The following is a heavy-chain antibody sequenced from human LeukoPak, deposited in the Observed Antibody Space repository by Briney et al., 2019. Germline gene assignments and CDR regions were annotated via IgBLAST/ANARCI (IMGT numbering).Heavy chain of an antibody. CDR3: AREEYSSGWYGVYDY. V-gene: IGHV1-69*04. D-gene: IGHD6-19*01. CDR2: IIPILGLA. J-gene: IGHJ4*02. Sequence: SVKVSCKASGGTFSSYAISWVRQAPGQGLEWMGRIIPILGLANYAQKFQGRVTITADKSTSTAYMELSSLRSEDTAVYYCAREEYSSGWYGVYDYWGQGTLVTVSS. CDR1: GGTFSSYA.